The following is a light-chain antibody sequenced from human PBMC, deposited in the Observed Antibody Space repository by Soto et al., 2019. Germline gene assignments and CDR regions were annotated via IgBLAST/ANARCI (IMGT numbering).Light chain of an antibody. V-gene: IGKV1-33*01. CDR3: QQYDNRPLP. J-gene: IGKJ4*01. CDR1: QSVSGW. Sequence: EIRMNQSPSSLSASVGDSVTITCLTSQSVSGWLASYQQKPGEAPKLLIYDASNLETGVPSRFSGSGSGTDFTFTISSLQPEDIATYYCQQYDNRPLPVGGGTKVDIK. CDR2: DAS.